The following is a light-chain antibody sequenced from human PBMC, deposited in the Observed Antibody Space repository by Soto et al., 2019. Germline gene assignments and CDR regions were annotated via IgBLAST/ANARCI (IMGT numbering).Light chain of an antibody. CDR2: DAS. Sequence: DIQMTQSPSTLSASVGDRVTITCRASQSISSWLAWYQQKPGKAPKLLIYDASSLESGVPSRFSGSGSGTEFTLTISSLPPDDFATYYCQQYNSYSGWTFGQGTKVEIK. V-gene: IGKV1-5*01. CDR1: QSISSW. CDR3: QQYNSYSGWT. J-gene: IGKJ1*01.